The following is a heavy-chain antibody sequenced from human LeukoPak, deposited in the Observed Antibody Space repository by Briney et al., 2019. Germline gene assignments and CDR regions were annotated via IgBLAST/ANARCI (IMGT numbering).Heavy chain of an antibody. D-gene: IGHD6-13*01. CDR2: ISSSSSYI. V-gene: IGHV3-21*01. CDR3: ARAGSSWYCFDY. J-gene: IGHJ4*02. CDR1: GFTFSSYS. Sequence: KPGGSLRLSCAASGFTFSSYSMNWVRQAPGKGLEWVSSISSSSSYIYYADSVKGRFTISRDNAKNSLYLQMNSLRAEDTAVYYCARAGSSWYCFDYWGQGTLVTVSS.